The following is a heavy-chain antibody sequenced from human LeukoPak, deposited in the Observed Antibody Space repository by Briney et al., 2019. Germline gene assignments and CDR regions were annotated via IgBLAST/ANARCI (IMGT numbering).Heavy chain of an antibody. Sequence: GGSLRLSCAASRFTFSSYGMHWVRQAPGKGLEWVAFIRYDGSNKYYADSVKGRFTISRDNSKNTLYLQMNSLRAEDTAVYYCAKDKIAVAGTGPLRYPWGPFDYWGQGTLVTVSS. V-gene: IGHV3-30*02. CDR3: AKDKIAVAGTGPLRYPWGPFDY. CDR1: RFTFSSYG. CDR2: IRYDGSNK. J-gene: IGHJ4*02. D-gene: IGHD6-19*01.